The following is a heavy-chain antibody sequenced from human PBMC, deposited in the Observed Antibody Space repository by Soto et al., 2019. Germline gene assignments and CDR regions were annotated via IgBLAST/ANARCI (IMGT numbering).Heavy chain of an antibody. CDR1: GGSVISGSYY. J-gene: IGHJ5*02. Sequence: SETLSLTCTVSGGSVISGSYYWIWIRQPPGKGLEWIGYIYYSGSTNYNPSLKSRVTISVDTSKNQFSLKLSSVTAADTAVYYCASVRVLWFGRGNNWFDPWGQGTLVTVSS. D-gene: IGHD3-10*01. CDR2: IYYSGST. CDR3: ASVRVLWFGRGNNWFDP. V-gene: IGHV4-61*01.